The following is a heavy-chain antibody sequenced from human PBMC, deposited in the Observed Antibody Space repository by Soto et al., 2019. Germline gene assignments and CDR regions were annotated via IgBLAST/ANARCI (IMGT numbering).Heavy chain of an antibody. Sequence: QVQLVESGGGVVQPGKSLRLSCAGSGFTFSSYGMGWVRRAPGKGLEWVAVLSYDGSKKYYAACVQGRVTISRDNPKNKLKLQRSSLRSDGTAVYNRAKDRMGAAVRAYGDYWDRATLVTAPS. V-gene: IGHV3-30*18. CDR2: LSYDGSKK. D-gene: IGHD3-16*01. J-gene: IGHJ4*02. CDR3: AKDRMGAAVRAYGDY. CDR1: GFTFSSYG.